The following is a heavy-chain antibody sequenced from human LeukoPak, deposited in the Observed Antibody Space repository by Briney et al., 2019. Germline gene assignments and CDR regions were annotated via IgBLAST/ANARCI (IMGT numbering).Heavy chain of an antibody. D-gene: IGHD3-16*01. CDR1: GGTFSSYA. Sequence: GASVKVSCKASGGTFSSYAISWVRQAPGQGLEWMGGIIPIFGTANYAQKFQGRVTITADESTSTAYMELSSLRSEDTAVYYCARETGDYGPPSYYYYGMDVWGQGTTVTVSS. V-gene: IGHV1-69*13. J-gene: IGHJ6*02. CDR3: ARETGDYGPPSYYYYGMDV. CDR2: IIPIFGTA.